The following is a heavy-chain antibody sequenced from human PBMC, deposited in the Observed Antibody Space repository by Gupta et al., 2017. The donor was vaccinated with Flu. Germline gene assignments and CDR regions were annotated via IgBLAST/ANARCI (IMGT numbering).Heavy chain of an antibody. CDR2: ISGSGAGT. D-gene: IGHD1-26*01. Sequence: VQLLESGGGLVQPGGSLRLSCSASGFTFSSYVMSWVRQTPGKGLEWVSGISGSGAGTYYADSVKGRFTVSRDNSKDTLYLQMNSLTAEDTAVFYCVKGGTGSLYWYFDLWGRGTLVTVSS. CDR1: GFTFSSYV. CDR3: VKGGTGSLYWYFDL. J-gene: IGHJ2*01. V-gene: IGHV3-23*01.